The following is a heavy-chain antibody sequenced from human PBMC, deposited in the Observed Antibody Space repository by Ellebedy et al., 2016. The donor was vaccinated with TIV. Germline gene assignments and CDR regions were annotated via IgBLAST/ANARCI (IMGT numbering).Heavy chain of an antibody. CDR1: GFTFSSYW. Sequence: GGSLRLXXAASGFTFSSYWMSWVRQAPGKGLEWVANIKQDGSEKYYVDSVKGRFTISRDNAKNSLYLQMNSLRAEDTAVYYCARDRGPQWLASPDAFDIWGQGTMVTVSS. CDR3: ARDRGPQWLASPDAFDI. D-gene: IGHD6-19*01. CDR2: IKQDGSEK. V-gene: IGHV3-7*04. J-gene: IGHJ3*02.